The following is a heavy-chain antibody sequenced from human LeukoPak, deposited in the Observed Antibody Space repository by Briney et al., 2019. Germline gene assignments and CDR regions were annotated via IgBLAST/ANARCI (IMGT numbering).Heavy chain of an antibody. D-gene: IGHD5-24*01. V-gene: IGHV3-74*01. CDR3: AREIQRTVEMTTNRASDI. J-gene: IGHJ3*02. Sequence: GESLRLSCAASGFTFSSFWMHWVRQAPGKGLVWVSRISTDGGTTTYADSVRGRFTISRDNANNTLYLQMNSLRAEDTAVYYCAREIQRTVEMTTNRASDIWGQGTMVTVSS. CDR1: GFTFSSFW. CDR2: ISTDGGTT.